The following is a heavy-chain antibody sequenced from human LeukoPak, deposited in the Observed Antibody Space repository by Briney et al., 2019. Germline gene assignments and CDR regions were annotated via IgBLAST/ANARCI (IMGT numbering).Heavy chain of an antibody. CDR1: GFTFSSYW. CDR2: ISYDGSNK. J-gene: IGHJ4*02. D-gene: IGHD6-19*01. V-gene: IGHV3-30-3*01. CDR3: ARNEGGSSGWFVDY. Sequence: GGSLRLSCAASGFTFSSYWMNWARQAPGKGLEWVAVISYDGSNKYYADSVKGRFTISRDNSKNTLYLQMNSLRAEDTAVYYCARNEGGSSGWFVDYWGQGTLVTVSS.